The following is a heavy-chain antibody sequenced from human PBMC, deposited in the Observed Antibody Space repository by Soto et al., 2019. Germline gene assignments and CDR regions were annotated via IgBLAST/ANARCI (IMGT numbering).Heavy chain of an antibody. D-gene: IGHD3-22*01. Sequence: GESLKISCKGSGYSFTSYWIGWVRQMPGKGLEWMGIIYPGDSDTRYSPSFQGQVTISADKSISTAYLQWSSLKASDTAMYYCARRTSGYRPSNYGMDVWGQGTTVTVFS. CDR1: GYSFTSYW. CDR2: IYPGDSDT. CDR3: ARRTSGYRPSNYGMDV. J-gene: IGHJ6*02. V-gene: IGHV5-51*01.